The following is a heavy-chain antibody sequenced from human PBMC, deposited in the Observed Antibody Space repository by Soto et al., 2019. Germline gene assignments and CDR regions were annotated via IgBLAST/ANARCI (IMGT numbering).Heavy chain of an antibody. CDR2: ISAYNGNT. CDR3: ARGGGGGSDYNWFDP. V-gene: IGHV1-18*01. Sequence: ASVKVSCKASGYTFTNFGISWVRQAPGQGLEWMGWISAYNGNTNYAQKFQGRVTMTTDTSTSTAYMEVRSLRFDDTAVYYCARGGGGGSDYNWFDPWGQGTLVTVSS. CDR1: GYTFTNFG. D-gene: IGHD2-15*01. J-gene: IGHJ5*02.